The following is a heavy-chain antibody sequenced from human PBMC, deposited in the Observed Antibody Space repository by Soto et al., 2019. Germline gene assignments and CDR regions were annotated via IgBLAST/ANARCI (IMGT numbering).Heavy chain of an antibody. CDR3: TKGGTVPFDY. Sequence: QVEFMQSGGGVVQPGRSLRLSCATSGITFSRYAMQWVRQAPGKRMEWVAVVFFDGQNKYYGDSVKGRFTVSRDNSKNTIYLQMNGLRPEDSGVYYCTKGGTVPFDYWGQGSLVSVSS. D-gene: IGHD3-16*01. CDR1: GITFSRYA. J-gene: IGHJ4*02. CDR2: VFFDGQNK. V-gene: IGHV3-30*18.